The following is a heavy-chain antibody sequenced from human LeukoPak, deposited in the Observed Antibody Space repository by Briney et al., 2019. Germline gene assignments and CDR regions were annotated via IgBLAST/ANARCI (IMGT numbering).Heavy chain of an antibody. J-gene: IGHJ4*02. D-gene: IGHD3-10*01. CDR2: IYYYSGST. Sequence: SETLSHTCTVSGGSISSTSYYWGWIRQPPGKGLEWIGSIYYYSGSTYYNPSLKSRVTISVDTSKNQFSLKLTSVTAADTAVYYCARWSYGSGIYWGQGTLVTVSS. CDR1: GGSISSTSYY. V-gene: IGHV4-39*01. CDR3: ARWSYGSGIY.